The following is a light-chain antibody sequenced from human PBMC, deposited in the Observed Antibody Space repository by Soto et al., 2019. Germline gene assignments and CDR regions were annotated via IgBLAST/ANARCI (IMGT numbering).Light chain of an antibody. Sequence: IVMTQSPATLSVSPGDRATHSCRASQSVRTNLAWYQLTPGQAPRLLIYGASTRATGVPARFSGTGSGTDFTLTISNLQSDDFALYYCQQYNDWPPLTFGGGTKVEIK. CDR2: GAS. CDR3: QQYNDWPPLT. CDR1: QSVRTN. V-gene: IGKV3-15*01. J-gene: IGKJ4*01.